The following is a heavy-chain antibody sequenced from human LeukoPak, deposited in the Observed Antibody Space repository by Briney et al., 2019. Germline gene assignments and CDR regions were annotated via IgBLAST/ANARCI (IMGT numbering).Heavy chain of an antibody. Sequence: GASLQISCKGSGYSFTSYWIGWVRQMPGKGLEWMGIIYPGDSDTRYSPSFQGQVTISADKSISTAYLQWSSLKASDTAMYYCARLLSGSGSSNWFDPWGQGTLVTVSS. CDR2: IYPGDSDT. V-gene: IGHV5-51*01. J-gene: IGHJ5*02. CDR3: ARLLSGSGSSNWFDP. D-gene: IGHD3-10*01. CDR1: GYSFTSYW.